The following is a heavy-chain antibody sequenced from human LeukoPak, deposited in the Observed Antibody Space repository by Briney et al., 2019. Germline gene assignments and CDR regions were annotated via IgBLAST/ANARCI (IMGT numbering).Heavy chain of an antibody. CDR2: ISSDGNNK. CDR3: ARDGADRFITMVRGVILDY. D-gene: IGHD3-10*01. V-gene: IGHV3-30*03. Sequence: GGSLRLSCAASGSTFSTYGMNWVRQAPGKGLEWVAVISSDGNNKYYADSVKGRFTISRANSKNTLYLQMNSLRADDTAVNYCARDGADRFITMVRGVILDYWGRGTLVTVSS. J-gene: IGHJ4*02. CDR1: GSTFSTYG.